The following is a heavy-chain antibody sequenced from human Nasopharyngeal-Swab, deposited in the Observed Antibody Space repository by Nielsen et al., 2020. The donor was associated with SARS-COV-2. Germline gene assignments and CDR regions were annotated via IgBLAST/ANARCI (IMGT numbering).Heavy chain of an antibody. D-gene: IGHD6-6*01. Sequence: WMRGPRGGGVEGIGEINHSGSTNYSPSLKSRVTISVDTSKNQFALKLSSVTAADTAVYYCARGIVRIAARPRGNWFDPWGQGTLVTVSS. CDR3: ARGIVRIAARPRGNWFDP. J-gene: IGHJ5*02. V-gene: IGHV4-34*01. CDR2: INHSGST.